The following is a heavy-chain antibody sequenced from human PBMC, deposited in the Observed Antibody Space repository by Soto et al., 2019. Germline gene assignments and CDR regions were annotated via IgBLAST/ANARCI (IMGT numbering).Heavy chain of an antibody. CDR2: IYYSGST. Sequence: QVQLQESGPGLVKPSQTLSLTCTVSGGSIRGSGYYWSWIRQHPGKDLEWIGYIYYSGSTYYNPSLRSRVTISVDTSKNQFSLKLSSVTAADTAVYYCARAVTVVSTFDYWGQGTLVAVSS. V-gene: IGHV4-31*03. CDR1: GGSIRGSGYY. J-gene: IGHJ4*02. D-gene: IGHD4-17*01. CDR3: ARAVTVVSTFDY.